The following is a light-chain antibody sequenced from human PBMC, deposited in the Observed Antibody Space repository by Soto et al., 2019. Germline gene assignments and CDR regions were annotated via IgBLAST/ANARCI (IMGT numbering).Light chain of an antibody. CDR2: HDD. J-gene: IGLJ3*02. CDR1: TANIGNNY. CDR3: ESWDDSLGGHV. Sequence: QSVLTQPPSVSVSPRQRVTLSCSGSTANIGNNYVNWYQQLPGKDPTLLLYHDDRLTTGVSDRFSGSTSVTSGSLAISGFHSEDEDDYYCESWDDSLGGHVFGGGTKLTVL. V-gene: IGLV1-36*01.